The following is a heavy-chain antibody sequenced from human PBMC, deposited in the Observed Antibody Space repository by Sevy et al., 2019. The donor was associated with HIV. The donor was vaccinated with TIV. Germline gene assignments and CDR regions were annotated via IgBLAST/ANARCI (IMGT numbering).Heavy chain of an antibody. D-gene: IGHD5-12*01. CDR1: GFTFSDYY. Sequence: GGSLRLSCAASGFTFSDYYMSWIRQAPGKGLEWVAVISYDGSNKYYADSVKGRFTISRDNSKNTLYLQMNSLRAEDTAVYYCARDFLGYGYSGYGQGPYAFDIWGQGTMVTVSS. V-gene: IGHV3-30-3*01. J-gene: IGHJ3*02. CDR3: ARDFLGYGYSGYGQGPYAFDI. CDR2: ISYDGSNK.